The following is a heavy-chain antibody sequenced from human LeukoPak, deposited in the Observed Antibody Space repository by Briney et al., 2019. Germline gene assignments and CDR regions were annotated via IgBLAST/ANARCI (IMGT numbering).Heavy chain of an antibody. Sequence: GRSLRLSCAASGFTFSSYGMHWVRQAPGKGLEWVAVISYDGSNKYYADSVKGRFTISRDNSKNTLHLQMNSLRAEDTAVYYCAKDDAYLTQLLCLHCDYWGQGTLVTVSS. V-gene: IGHV3-30*18. CDR2: ISYDGSNK. CDR1: GFTFSSYG. D-gene: IGHD2-2*01. CDR3: AKDDAYLTQLLCLHCDY. J-gene: IGHJ4*02.